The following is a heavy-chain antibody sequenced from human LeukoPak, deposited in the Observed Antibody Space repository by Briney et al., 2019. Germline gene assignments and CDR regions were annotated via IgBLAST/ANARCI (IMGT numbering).Heavy chain of an antibody. D-gene: IGHD7-27*01. Sequence: ASVKVSCRASGFSLIVYYMHWVRQAPGQGLEWMGWIDPKSGGTSSAQSFQGRLTMTSDTSISTVYMELSGLRSDDTATYYCARGPVWGLDYWGVGNLVTVSS. CDR2: IDPKSGGT. J-gene: IGHJ4*01. CDR1: GFSLIVYY. CDR3: ARGPVWGLDY. V-gene: IGHV1-2*02.